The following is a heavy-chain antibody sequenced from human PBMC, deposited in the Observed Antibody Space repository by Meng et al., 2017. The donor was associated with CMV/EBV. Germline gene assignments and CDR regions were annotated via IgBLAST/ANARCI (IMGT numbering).Heavy chain of an antibody. V-gene: IGHV1-69*05. CDR2: IILIFGTA. Sequence: SVKVSCKASGGTFSSYAISWVRQAPGQGLEWMGGIILIFGTANYAQKFQGRVTITTDESTSTAYMELSNLRSEDTAVYYCARPSTIFGVVPTPDYGMDAWGQGTTVTVSS. CDR1: GGTFSSYA. D-gene: IGHD3-3*01. J-gene: IGHJ6*02. CDR3: ARPSTIFGVVPTPDYGMDA.